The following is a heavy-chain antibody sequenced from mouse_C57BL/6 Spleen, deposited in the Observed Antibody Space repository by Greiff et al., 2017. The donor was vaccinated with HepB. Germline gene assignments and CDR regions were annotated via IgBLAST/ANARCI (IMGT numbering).Heavy chain of an antibody. J-gene: IGHJ2*01. D-gene: IGHD2-2*01. CDR1: GYSFTGYY. CDR2: INPSTGGT. V-gene: IGHV1-42*01. Sequence: VQLKHSGPELVKPGASVKISCKASGYSFTGYYMNWVKQSPEKSLEWIGEINPSTGGTTYNQKFKAKATLTVDKSSSTAYMQLKSLTSEDSAVYYCARRGYDGTFDCWGQGTTLTVSS. CDR3: ARRGYDGTFDC.